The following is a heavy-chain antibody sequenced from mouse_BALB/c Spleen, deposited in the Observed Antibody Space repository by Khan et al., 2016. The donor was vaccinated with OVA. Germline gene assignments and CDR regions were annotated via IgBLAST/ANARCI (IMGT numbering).Heavy chain of an antibody. CDR1: GYSNTSNYA. V-gene: IGHV3-2*02. Sequence: QRQESGPGLVKPSQSLSLTCTVTGYSNTSNYAWNWIRQFPGNKLEWKGYISDSGLTSYNPSLKSRISITRDTSKKQFLQQLNSLTTEDAATYYGAEGNYYGYTMDYWGQGTSVTVSS. J-gene: IGHJ4*01. CDR3: AEGNYYGYTMDY. D-gene: IGHD1-1*01. CDR2: ISDSGLT.